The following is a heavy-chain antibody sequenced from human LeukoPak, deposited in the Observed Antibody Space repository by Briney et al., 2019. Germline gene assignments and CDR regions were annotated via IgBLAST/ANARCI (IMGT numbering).Heavy chain of an antibody. CDR2: IIPIFGTA. J-gene: IGHJ5*02. CDR3: ARSGSGYYHWFDP. D-gene: IGHD3-22*01. V-gene: IGHV1-69*05. CDR1: GGTFSSYA. Sequence: GASVKVSCKASGGTFSSYAISWVLQAPGQGLEWMGGIIPIFGTANYAQKFQGRVTVTTDESTSTAYMELSSLRSEDTAVYYCARSGSGYYHWFDPWGQGTLVTVSS.